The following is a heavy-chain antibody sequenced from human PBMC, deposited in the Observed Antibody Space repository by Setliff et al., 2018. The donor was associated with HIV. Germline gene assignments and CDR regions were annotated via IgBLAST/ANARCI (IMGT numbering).Heavy chain of an antibody. Sequence: SVKVSCKASGGTFSSYAISWVRQAPGQGLEWMGGLIPIFGTPNYAQKFQGRVTITADESTSTAYMELSSLRSEDTAVYFCAREIGDYYDSSGYYPPTDYYYGMDVWGQGTTVTVSS. V-gene: IGHV1-69*13. CDR2: LIPIFGTP. CDR1: GGTFSSYA. J-gene: IGHJ6*02. CDR3: AREIGDYYDSSGYYPPTDYYYGMDV. D-gene: IGHD3-22*01.